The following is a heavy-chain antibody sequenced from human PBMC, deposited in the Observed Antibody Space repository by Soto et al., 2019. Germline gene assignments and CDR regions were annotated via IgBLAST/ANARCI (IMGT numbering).Heavy chain of an antibody. J-gene: IGHJ4*02. CDR3: ARVPRAVTAIDYYYFDY. Sequence: LRLSCAASGFAFSRYWXHWVRQAPGKGLVWVSRINSDGSSTSYADSVKGRFTISRDNAKNTLYLQMNSLRAEDTAVYYCARVPRAVTAIDYYYFDYWGQGTLVTVSS. D-gene: IGHD2-21*02. CDR2: INSDGSST. V-gene: IGHV3-74*01. CDR1: GFAFSRYW.